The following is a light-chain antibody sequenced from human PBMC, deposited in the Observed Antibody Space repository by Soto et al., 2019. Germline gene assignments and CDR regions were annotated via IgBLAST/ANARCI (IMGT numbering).Light chain of an antibody. CDR3: QQLNSYPLT. Sequence: DIQLTQSPSFLSASVGDRVTITCRASQDIRSYLAWYQQKPGKAPKLLIYAASTLQSGVPSRFSGSGSGTEFTLTISSLQSEDFATYYCQQLNSYPLTFGGGTKVDIK. J-gene: IGKJ4*01. CDR2: AAS. V-gene: IGKV1-9*01. CDR1: QDIRSY.